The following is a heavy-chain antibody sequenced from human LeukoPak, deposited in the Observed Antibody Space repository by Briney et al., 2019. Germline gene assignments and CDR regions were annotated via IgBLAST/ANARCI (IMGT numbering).Heavy chain of an antibody. Sequence: GGSLRLSCAASGFTFSSYNLNWVRQAPGKGLEWVSSISSSSSYIYYADSVKGRFTISRDNAKNSLSLQMNSLRDEDTAVYYCGRGDSRGYLLDSWGQGTLVTVSS. D-gene: IGHD3-22*01. CDR3: GRGDSRGYLLDS. CDR1: GFTFSSYN. CDR2: ISSSSSYI. J-gene: IGHJ4*02. V-gene: IGHV3-21*01.